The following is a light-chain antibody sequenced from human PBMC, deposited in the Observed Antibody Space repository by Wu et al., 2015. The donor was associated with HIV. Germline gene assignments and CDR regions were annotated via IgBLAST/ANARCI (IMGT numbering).Light chain of an antibody. CDR1: GCSSTY. Sequence: TLSCRHSGCSSTYLGWYQQKPGQAPRLLIYGVSSRATGIPDRFSGSGSGTDFTLTISRLEPEDFAVYYCHQYGSSPQTFGQGTKVEIK. J-gene: IGKJ1*01. CDR3: HQYGSSPQT. CDR2: GVS. V-gene: IGKV3-20*01.